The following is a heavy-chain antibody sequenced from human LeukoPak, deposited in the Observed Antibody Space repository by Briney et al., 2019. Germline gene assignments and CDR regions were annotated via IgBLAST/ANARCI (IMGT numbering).Heavy chain of an antibody. CDR3: AKGENVLRYFDWPIGIGSDY. J-gene: IGHJ4*02. CDR1: GFTFSSYA. CDR2: ISGSGGST. V-gene: IGHV3-23*01. D-gene: IGHD3-9*01. Sequence: GGSLRLSCAASGFTFSSYAMSWVRQAPGKGLEWVSAISGSGGSTYYADSVKGRFTISRDNSKNTLYLQMNSLRAEDTAVYYCAKGENVLRYFDWPIGIGSDYWGQGTLVTVSS.